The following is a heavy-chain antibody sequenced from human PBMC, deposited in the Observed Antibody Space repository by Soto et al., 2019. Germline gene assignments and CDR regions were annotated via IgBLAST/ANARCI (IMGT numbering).Heavy chain of an antibody. CDR2: ISWNSGSGSI. CDR1: GFTFDDYA. Sequence: GGSRRLSCVASGFTFDDYAMHWVRQPPGNGLEWLSTISWNSGSGSIHYADSVKGRFAISRDNAKNSVYLQMNSLRIEDTAVYYRVKDRGGFYGLDVWRQGTKVTVAS. CDR3: VKDRGGFYGLDV. J-gene: IGHJ6*02. V-gene: IGHV3-9*01.